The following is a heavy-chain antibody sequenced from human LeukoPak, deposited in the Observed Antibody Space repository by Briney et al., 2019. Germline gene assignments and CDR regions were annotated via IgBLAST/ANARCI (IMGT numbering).Heavy chain of an antibody. J-gene: IGHJ4*02. V-gene: IGHV1-2*02. CDR2: INPNSGGT. Sequence: ASVKVSCKASGYTFTGYYMHWVRQAPGQGLECMGWINPNSGGTNYAQKFQGRVTMTRDTSISTAYMELSRLRSDDTAVYYCARDPTTGTKVFDYWGQGTLVTVSS. CDR1: GYTFTGYY. D-gene: IGHD1-1*01. CDR3: ARDPTTGTKVFDY.